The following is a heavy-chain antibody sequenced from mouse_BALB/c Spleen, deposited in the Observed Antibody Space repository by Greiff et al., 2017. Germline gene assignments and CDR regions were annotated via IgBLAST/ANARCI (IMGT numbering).Heavy chain of an antibody. CDR3: ARDRNYRYGKEGMDY. CDR1: GFSLTGYG. V-gene: IGHV2-6-7*01. D-gene: IGHD2-14*01. J-gene: IGHJ4*01. Sequence: QVQLKESGPGLVAPSQSLSITCTVSGFSLTGYGVNWVRQPPGKGLEWLGMIWGDGSTDYYAPLKSRLSISKDNSKGQVFLKMNSLQTDDTARYYCARDRNYRYGKEGMDYWGQGTSVTVSS. CDR2: IWGDGST.